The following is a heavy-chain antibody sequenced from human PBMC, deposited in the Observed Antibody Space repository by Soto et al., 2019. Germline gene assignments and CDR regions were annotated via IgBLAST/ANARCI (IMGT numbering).Heavy chain of an antibody. J-gene: IGHJ4*02. CDR1: GGTFSSYA. V-gene: IGHV1-69*01. CDR3: ARESSGSGFPVY. D-gene: IGHD1-26*01. Sequence: QVQLVQSGAEVKKPGSSVKVSCKASGGTFSSYAISWVRQAPGQGLEWMGGIIPIFGNANYAQKFQGRVTNNADESTSTDYMELSSLRSDDTDVYYCARESSGSGFPVYWGQGTLVTVSS. CDR2: IIPIFGNA.